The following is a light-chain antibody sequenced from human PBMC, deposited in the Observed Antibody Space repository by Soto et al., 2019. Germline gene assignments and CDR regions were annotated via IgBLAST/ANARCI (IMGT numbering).Light chain of an antibody. CDR1: QSVRSN. J-gene: IGKJ1*01. CDR3: QQYNNWPPRT. CDR2: GAS. V-gene: IGKV3-15*01. Sequence: EIVMTQSAATLSVSPGERATLSCRASQSVRSNLAWYQQKPGQAPRLLVYGASTRATGIADRFSGSGSGTEFTLTISSLQSEDFAVYYCQQYNNWPPRTFGQGTKVDIK.